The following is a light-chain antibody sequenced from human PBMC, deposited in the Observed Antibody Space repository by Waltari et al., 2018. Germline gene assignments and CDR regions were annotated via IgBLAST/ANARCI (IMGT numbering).Light chain of an antibody. CDR2: DAS. CDR1: QSISKY. V-gene: IGKV3-20*01. J-gene: IGKJ1*01. CDR3: QKYGSLPAT. Sequence: EIMLTQSPGTLSLSPGERATLTCRASQSISKYLAWYQQKPGQAPRRLIYDASISATGIPDSFSGSGYGTDFSLTISRLEPEDYAVYYCQKYGSLPATFGRGTKVEIK.